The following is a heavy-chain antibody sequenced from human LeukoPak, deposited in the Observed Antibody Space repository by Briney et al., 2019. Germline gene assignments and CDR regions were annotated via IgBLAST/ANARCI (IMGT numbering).Heavy chain of an antibody. J-gene: IGHJ3*02. CDR1: GGTFSSYA. V-gene: IGHV1-69*01. CDR3: ARGIGYSYGSVGAFDI. Sequence: SVKVSCKASGGTFSSYAISWVRQAPGQGLEWMGGIIPIFGTANYAQKFQGRVTITADESTSTAYMELSSLRSEDTAVYYCARGIGYSYGSVGAFDIWGQGTMVTVSS. D-gene: IGHD5-18*01. CDR2: IIPIFGTA.